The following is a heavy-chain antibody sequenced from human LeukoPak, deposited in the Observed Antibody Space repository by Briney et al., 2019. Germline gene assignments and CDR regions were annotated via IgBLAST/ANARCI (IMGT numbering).Heavy chain of an antibody. CDR3: ARDSDPNSSGWFDY. Sequence: PGGSLRLSCAASGFTVSSNYMSWVRQAPGKGLEWVSCIRSGSNYIYYADSVKGRFSISRDNAKNSLNLQMNSLTAEDTAVYFCARDSDPNSSGWFDYWGQGTLVTVSS. V-gene: IGHV3-21*01. J-gene: IGHJ4*02. CDR2: IRSGSNYI. CDR1: GFTVSSNY. D-gene: IGHD6-19*01.